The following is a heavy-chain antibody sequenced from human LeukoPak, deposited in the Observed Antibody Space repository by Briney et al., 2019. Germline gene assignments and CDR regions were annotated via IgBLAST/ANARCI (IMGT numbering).Heavy chain of an antibody. CDR3: ARGGYYYDSSGYYPYYFDY. J-gene: IGHJ4*01. CDR1: GGTFSSYA. CDR2: IIPIFGIA. V-gene: IGHV1-69*04. D-gene: IGHD3-22*01. Sequence: GSSVKVSCKASGGTFSSYAISWVRQAPGQGLEWMGRIIPIFGIANYAQKFQGRVTITADKSTSTAYMELSSLRSEDTAVYYCARGGYYYDSSGYYPYYFDYWGHGTLVTVSS.